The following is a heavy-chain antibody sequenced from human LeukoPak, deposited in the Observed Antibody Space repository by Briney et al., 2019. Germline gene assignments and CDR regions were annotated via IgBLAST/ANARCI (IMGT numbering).Heavy chain of an antibody. CDR3: ARSLYGVYDSSGHDAFDI. Sequence: GGSLRLSCAASGFTFSSYSMNWVRQAPGKGLEWVSSISSSSSYIYYADSVKGRFTISRDNAKNSLYLQMNSLRAEDTAVYYCARSLYGVYDSSGHDAFDIWGKGTTVTVSS. CDR1: GFTFSSYS. CDR2: ISSSSSYI. D-gene: IGHD3-22*01. J-gene: IGHJ3*02. V-gene: IGHV3-21*01.